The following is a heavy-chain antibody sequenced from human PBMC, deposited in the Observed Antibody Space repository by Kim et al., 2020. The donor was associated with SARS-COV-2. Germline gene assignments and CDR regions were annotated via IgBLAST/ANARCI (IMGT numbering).Heavy chain of an antibody. CDR3: ARGDDYGAPNDY. J-gene: IGHJ4*02. V-gene: IGHV4-31*03. CDR2: IYYSGST. Sequence: SETLSLTCTVSGGSISSGGYYWSWIRQHPGKGLEWIGYIYYSGSTYYNPSLKSRVTISVDTSKNQFSLKLSSVTAADTAVYYCARGDDYGAPNDYWGQGTLVTVSS. CDR1: GGSISSGGYY. D-gene: IGHD4-17*01.